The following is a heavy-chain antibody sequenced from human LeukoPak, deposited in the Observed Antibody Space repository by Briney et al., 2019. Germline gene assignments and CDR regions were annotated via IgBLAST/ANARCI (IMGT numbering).Heavy chain of an antibody. CDR3: ARDKGDDAFDI. Sequence: GGSLRLSCAASGFTFSSYSMNWVRQAPGKGLEWVSYISSSSSTIYYADSVKGRFTISRDNAKNSLYLQMNSLRAEDTAVYYCARDKGDDAFDIWGQGTMVTVSS. J-gene: IGHJ3*02. D-gene: IGHD2-21*01. CDR2: ISSSSSTI. CDR1: GFTFSSYS. V-gene: IGHV3-48*01.